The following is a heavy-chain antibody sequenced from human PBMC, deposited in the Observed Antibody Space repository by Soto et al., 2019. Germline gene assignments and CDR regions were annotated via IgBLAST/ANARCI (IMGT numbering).Heavy chain of an antibody. D-gene: IGHD2-15*01. Sequence: APGKVSCKASGFTFSPYGISWGRQAPGQGLEWMGWISAYNGNTNYAQKLQGRVTMTTDTSTSTAYMELRSLRSDDTAVYYCARVGLVAWWFDPWGQGTLVTVSS. CDR2: ISAYNGNT. J-gene: IGHJ5*02. CDR3: ARVGLVAWWFDP. CDR1: GFTFSPYG. V-gene: IGHV1-18*01.